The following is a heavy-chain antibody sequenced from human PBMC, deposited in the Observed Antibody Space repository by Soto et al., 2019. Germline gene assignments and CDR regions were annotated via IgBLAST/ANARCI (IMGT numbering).Heavy chain of an antibody. V-gene: IGHV4-30-4*01. CDR2: VYYSGTT. CDR1: GASINNNDYY. CDR3: ARMSYFYDKWYFDL. Sequence: SETLSLTCTVSGASINNNDYYWSWIRQTPGKGLEWIGYVYYSGTTDYIPSLKSRLSMSIDKSQNQFTLKLNSVTAAGTATYYCARMSYFYDKWYFDLWGRGTLVTVSS. D-gene: IGHD3-22*01. J-gene: IGHJ2*01.